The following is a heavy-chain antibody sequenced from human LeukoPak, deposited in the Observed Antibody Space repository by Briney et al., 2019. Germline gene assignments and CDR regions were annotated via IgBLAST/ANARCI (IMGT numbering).Heavy chain of an antibody. CDR1: GGSFSGYY. CDR2: INHSGST. D-gene: IGHD1-26*01. J-gene: IGHJ4*02. V-gene: IGHV4-34*01. Sequence: PSETLSLTCAVYGGSFSGYYWSWIRQPPGKGLEWIGEINHSGSTNYNPSLKSRVTISVDTSKNQFSLKLSSVTAADTAAYYCARAYSGSYIRYWGQGTLVTVSS. CDR3: ARAYSGSYIRY.